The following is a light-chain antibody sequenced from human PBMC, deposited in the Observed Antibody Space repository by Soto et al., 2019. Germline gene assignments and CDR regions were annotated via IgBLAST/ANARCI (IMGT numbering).Light chain of an antibody. CDR3: QQLNGYQLA. V-gene: IGKV1-9*01. CDR2: SAS. Sequence: DLQLTQSPSFLSASVGDTVTITCRASQGMSTYLAWYQQKPGKVPKLLIRSASTLQSGVPPRFSGGGSGTEFTLTISTLQPDDSGIYYYQQLNGYQLAFGGGTNVEIK. CDR1: QGMSTY. J-gene: IGKJ4*01.